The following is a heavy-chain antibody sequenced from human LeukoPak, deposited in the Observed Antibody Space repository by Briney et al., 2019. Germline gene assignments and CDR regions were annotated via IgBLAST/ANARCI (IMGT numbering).Heavy chain of an antibody. D-gene: IGHD4-17*01. CDR3: AKDPHGDYSGPFDY. CDR1: GFTFSGYA. V-gene: IGHV3-48*01. J-gene: IGHJ4*02. CDR2: ISSSSSTI. Sequence: GGSLRLSCAASGFTFSGYAMNWVRQAPGKGLEWVSYISSSSSTIYYADSVKGRFTISRDNSKNTLYLQMNSLRAEDTAVYYCAKDPHGDYSGPFDYWGQGTLVTVSS.